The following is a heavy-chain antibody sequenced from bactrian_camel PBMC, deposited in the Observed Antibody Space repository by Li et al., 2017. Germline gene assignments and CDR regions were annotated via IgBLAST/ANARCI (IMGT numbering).Heavy chain of an antibody. CDR2: INSDGGTT. CDR1: GITFSRHD. Sequence: VQLVESGGGLVQPGESPRLSCVASGITFSRHDMSWVRQAPGKEVEWVASINSDGGTTYYQDSVKGRFTVSRDNAKDTLHLTMNDLRPEDTGRYTCASDPTYGADCYLGIETVFRYFGQGTQVTVS. D-gene: IGHD2*01. V-gene: IGHV3S40*01. J-gene: IGHJ4*01.